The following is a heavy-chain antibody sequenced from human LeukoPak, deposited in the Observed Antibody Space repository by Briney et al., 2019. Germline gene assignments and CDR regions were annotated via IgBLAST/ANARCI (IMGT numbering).Heavy chain of an antibody. CDR3: ARELVVPSAISSYDAFDI. V-gene: IGHV3-48*04. CDR2: ISSTSGTI. J-gene: IGHJ3*02. CDR1: GFTFRSYS. Sequence: GGSLRLSCVASGFTFRSYSMNWVRQAAGKGLEWVSYISSTSGTIYYADSMQGRFTISRDNAKNSLYLQMNGLRAEDTALYYCARELVVPSAISSYDAFDIWGQGTMVTVSS. D-gene: IGHD2-2*01.